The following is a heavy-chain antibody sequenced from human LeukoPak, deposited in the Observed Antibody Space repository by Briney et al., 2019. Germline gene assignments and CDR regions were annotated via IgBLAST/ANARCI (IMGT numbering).Heavy chain of an antibody. CDR2: IYSDGGNK. V-gene: IGHV3-30*02. D-gene: IGHD5-24*01. CDR1: GFTFSSYG. CDR3: AKNINGYNYLDY. J-gene: IGHJ4*02. Sequence: GGSLRLSCAASGFTFSSYGMHWVRQAPGKGLEWVAFIYSDGGNKYYADSVKGRLTISRDNSKNTLFLQMNSLRAEDTAVYYCAKNINGYNYLDYWSQGTLVTVSS.